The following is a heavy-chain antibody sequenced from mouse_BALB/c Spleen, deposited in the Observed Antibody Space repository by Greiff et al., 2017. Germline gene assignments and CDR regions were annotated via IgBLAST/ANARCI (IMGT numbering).Heavy chain of an antibody. J-gene: IGHJ2*01. CDR1: GYTFTDYN. V-gene: IGHV1-18*01. Sequence: EVQLQQSGPELVKPGASVKITCKASGYTFTDYNMDWVKQSHGKSLEWIGDINPNNGGTIYNQKFKGKTTLTVDKSSSTAYMELRSLTSEDTAVYYCARSGDNYYFDYWGQGTTLTVSS. D-gene: IGHD1-3*01. CDR2: INPNNGGT. CDR3: ARSGDNYYFDY.